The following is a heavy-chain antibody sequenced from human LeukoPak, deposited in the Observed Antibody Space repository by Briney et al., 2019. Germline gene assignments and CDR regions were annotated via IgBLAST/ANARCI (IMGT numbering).Heavy chain of an antibody. V-gene: IGHV3-53*01. CDR1: GFTVSSNY. CDR2: VYSGRTT. J-gene: IGHJ3*02. D-gene: IGHD2-2*02. Sequence: GGSLRLSCAASGFTVSSNYMSWVRQAPGKGLEWVSDVYSGRTTYSADSVKGRFTISRDNSKNTLYLQMNSLRAEDTAVYYCAREGYCSSTSCYTLGDAFDIWGQGTMVTVSS. CDR3: AREGYCSSTSCYTLGDAFDI.